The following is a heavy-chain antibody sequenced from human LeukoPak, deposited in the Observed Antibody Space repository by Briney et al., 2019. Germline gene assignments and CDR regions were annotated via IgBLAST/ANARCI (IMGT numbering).Heavy chain of an antibody. J-gene: IGHJ5*02. D-gene: IGHD3-10*01. CDR2: ISSGSSSI. CDR1: GVTFNSYS. V-gene: IGHV3-48*02. Sequence: PGGSLRLSCTASGVTFNSYSMNWVRQAPGQGLQWVSYISSGSSSIYYADSVRGRFTISRDNAKNSLYLQMSSLRDDDTAVYYCARESGLLWFGEPWGQGTLVTVSS. CDR3: ARESGLLWFGEP.